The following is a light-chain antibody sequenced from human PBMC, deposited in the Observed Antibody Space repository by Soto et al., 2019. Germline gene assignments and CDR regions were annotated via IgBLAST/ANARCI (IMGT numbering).Light chain of an antibody. CDR2: GAS. CDR1: QSVSSNY. Sequence: EIVLTQSPGTLSLSPGERATLSCRAGQSVSSNYLAWYQQKPGQAPRLLIYGASSRATGIPDRFSGSGSGTDFTLTIRRLEPEDFAVYYCQQYGSSPRTFGGGTKVDIK. J-gene: IGKJ4*01. V-gene: IGKV3-20*01. CDR3: QQYGSSPRT.